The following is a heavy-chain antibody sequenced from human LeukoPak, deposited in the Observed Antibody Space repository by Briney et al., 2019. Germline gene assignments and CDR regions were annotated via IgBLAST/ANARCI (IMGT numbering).Heavy chain of an antibody. V-gene: IGHV3-23*01. CDR1: GFTFSSYA. D-gene: IGHD3-3*01. J-gene: IGHJ4*02. CDR3: AKGSVVYYDFWSGSYSDY. CDR2: ISGSGGST. Sequence: PGGSLRLSCAASGFTFSSYAMSWVRQAPGKGLEWVSAISGSGGSTYYADSVKGRFTISRDNSKNTLYLQMDSLRAEDTAIYYCAKGSVVYYDFWSGSYSDYWGQGTLVTVSS.